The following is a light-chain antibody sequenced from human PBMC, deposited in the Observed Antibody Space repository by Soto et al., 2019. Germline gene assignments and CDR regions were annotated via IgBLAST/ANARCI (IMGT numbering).Light chain of an antibody. CDR3: AAWDDSLNVV. CDR1: SSNIGSNYD. Sequence: QSVLTQPPSVSGAPGQTVTISCAGTSSNIGSNYDVHWYQHLPGTAPKLLIFGYTNRPSGVPDRFSGSKSGTSASLAISGLQSEDEADYYCAAWDDSLNVVFGGGTKLTVL. CDR2: GYT. V-gene: IGLV1-40*01. J-gene: IGLJ2*01.